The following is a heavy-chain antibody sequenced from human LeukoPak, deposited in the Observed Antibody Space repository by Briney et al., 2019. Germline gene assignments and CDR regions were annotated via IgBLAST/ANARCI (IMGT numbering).Heavy chain of an antibody. D-gene: IGHD2-15*01. CDR2: IEQDGSEK. CDR1: GFTFSSYW. CDR3: ARFGGYCSGGSCYSPRENWFDP. Sequence: GGSLRLSCAASGFTFSSYWMSWVRQAPGKGLEWVANIEQDGSEKYYVDSVKGRFTISRDNAKNSLYLQMNSLRAEDTAVYYCARFGGYCSGGSCYSPRENWFDPWGQGTLVTVSS. V-gene: IGHV3-7*01. J-gene: IGHJ5*02.